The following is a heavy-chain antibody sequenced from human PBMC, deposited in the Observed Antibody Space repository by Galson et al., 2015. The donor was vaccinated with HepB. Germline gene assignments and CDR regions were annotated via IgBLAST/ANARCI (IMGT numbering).Heavy chain of an antibody. V-gene: IGHV3-9*01. Sequence: SLRLSCAASGFTFDDYAMHWVRQAPGKGLEWVSGISWNSGSIGYADSVKGRFTISRDNAKNSLYLQMNSLRAEDTALYYCAKGGDYGDYAGRNYYYYYMDVWGKGTTVTVSS. CDR1: GFTFDDYA. CDR2: ISWNSGSI. D-gene: IGHD4-17*01. CDR3: AKGGDYGDYAGRNYYYYYMDV. J-gene: IGHJ6*03.